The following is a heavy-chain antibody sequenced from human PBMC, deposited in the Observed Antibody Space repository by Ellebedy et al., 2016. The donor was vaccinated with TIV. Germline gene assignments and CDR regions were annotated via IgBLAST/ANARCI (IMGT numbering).Heavy chain of an antibody. V-gene: IGHV3-23*01. CDR1: GFSFGGYA. Sequence: LSLTCAASGFSFGGYAMSWVRQAPGKGLEWVAGISGGGNQIYYADSVKGRYTISRDNSKNTLYVQMNSLRVEDTAIYFCARGGAVGTTSRRNWFGPWGQGALVTVSS. CDR3: ARGGAVGTTSRRNWFGP. D-gene: IGHD1-7*01. CDR2: ISGGGNQI. J-gene: IGHJ5*02.